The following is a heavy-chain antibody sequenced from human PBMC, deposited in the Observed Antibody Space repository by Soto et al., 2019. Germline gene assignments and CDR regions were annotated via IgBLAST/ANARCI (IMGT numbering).Heavy chain of an antibody. V-gene: IGHV1-3*01. CDR1: GYTFTSYA. CDR2: INAGNGNT. J-gene: IGHJ1*01. Sequence: ASGKVSCKASGYTFTSYAMHWVRQAPGQRLEWMGWINAGNGNTKYSQKFQGRVTITRDTSASTAYMELSSLRSEDTAVYYCARGRGPLMVFDGYFQHWGQGTLVTVSS. CDR3: ARGRGPLMVFDGYFQH. D-gene: IGHD2-8*01.